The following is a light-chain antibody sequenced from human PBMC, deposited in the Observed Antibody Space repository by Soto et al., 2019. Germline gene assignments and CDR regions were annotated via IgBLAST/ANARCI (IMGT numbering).Light chain of an antibody. CDR1: EAISSW. Sequence: DIKMPQSHSSVSASVGESLTITCRASEAISSWLAWYQQKPGRANKLLIYSASSLQNGAPSRFSGSGSGTEFTLTISSLQPEEFATYYCIKDYNYPLTVGGGNKVDIK. CDR2: SAS. CDR3: IKDYNYPLT. J-gene: IGKJ4*01. V-gene: IGKV1-12*01.